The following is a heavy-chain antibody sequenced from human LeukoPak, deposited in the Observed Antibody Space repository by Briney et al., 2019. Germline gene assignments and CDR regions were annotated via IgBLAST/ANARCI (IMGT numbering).Heavy chain of an antibody. J-gene: IGHJ3*02. D-gene: IGHD3-3*01. CDR3: VRDLDYIDFWSGYWPDSFDT. V-gene: IGHV3-33*01. Sequence: GGSLRLSCAASGFTFSTYGMHWVRQAPGKGLEWVAVIWYDGSNEVYADSVKGRFIISRDNSRNTLYLQMRSLRVEDTAVYYCVRDLDYIDFWSGYWPDSFDTWGQGTVVFVSS. CDR2: IWYDGSNE. CDR1: GFTFSTYG.